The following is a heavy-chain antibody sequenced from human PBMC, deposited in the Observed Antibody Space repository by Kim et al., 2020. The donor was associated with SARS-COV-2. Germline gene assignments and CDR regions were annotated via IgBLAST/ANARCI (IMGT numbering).Heavy chain of an antibody. CDR3: ARATSGSYYYGMDV. CDR2: ISYDGSNK. D-gene: IGHD3-10*01. Sequence: GGSLRLSCAASGFTFSSYAMHWVRQAPGKGLEWVAVISYDGSNKYYADSVKGRFTISRDNSKNTLYLQMNSLRAEDTAVYYCARATSGSYYYGMDVWRQGTTVTVSS. CDR1: GFTFSSYA. J-gene: IGHJ6*02. V-gene: IGHV3-30-3*01.